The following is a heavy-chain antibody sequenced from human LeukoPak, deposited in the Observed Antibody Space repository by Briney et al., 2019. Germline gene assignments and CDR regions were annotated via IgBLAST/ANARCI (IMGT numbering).Heavy chain of an antibody. Sequence: PGGSLRLSCAASGFTFSTYSMAWVRQAPGKGLEWVSSISPDSNYIYYADSLKGRFTIPRDNAKISLYLQMNSLRADDTAVYYCARVALGVAGVLTFDYWGRGTLVIVSS. CDR2: ISPDSNYI. CDR3: ARVALGVAGVLTFDY. CDR1: GFTFSTYS. D-gene: IGHD6-19*01. J-gene: IGHJ4*02. V-gene: IGHV3-21*01.